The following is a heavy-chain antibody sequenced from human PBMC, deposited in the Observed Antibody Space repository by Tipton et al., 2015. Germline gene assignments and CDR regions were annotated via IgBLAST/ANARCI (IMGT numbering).Heavy chain of an antibody. V-gene: IGHV3-30*03. Sequence: SLRLSCAASGFTFSDYAIHWVRQPPGKGLEWVALISYDGHSVYYSDSVKGRFSISRDNARNSLYLQMNSLRDDDAAVYYCGREDRGYSSGDHWGQGIMVTVSS. CDR2: ISYDGHSV. CDR3: GREDRGYSSGDH. D-gene: IGHD6-19*01. J-gene: IGHJ4*02. CDR1: GFTFSDYA.